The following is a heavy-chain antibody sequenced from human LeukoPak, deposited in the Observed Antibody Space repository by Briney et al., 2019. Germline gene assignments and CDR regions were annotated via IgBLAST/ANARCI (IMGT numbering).Heavy chain of an antibody. Sequence: SETLSLTCAVYGGSFSAYYWSWLRQPPGKGLEWIGEINHSGSTNYTPSLKSRVTISVDTSKNQFSLKLTSVTAADTAVYYCARGPHLVRHYMDVWGKGTTVIVSS. CDR1: GGSFSAYY. CDR2: INHSGST. CDR3: ARGPHLVRHYMDV. V-gene: IGHV4-34*01. D-gene: IGHD2-2*01. J-gene: IGHJ6*03.